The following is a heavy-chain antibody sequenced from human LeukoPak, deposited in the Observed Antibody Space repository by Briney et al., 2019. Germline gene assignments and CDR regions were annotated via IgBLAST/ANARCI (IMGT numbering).Heavy chain of an antibody. J-gene: IGHJ4*02. V-gene: IGHV3-64D*06. CDR2: ISSNGGST. CDR3: VKDRIEGRSGWYYFDY. CDR1: GFTFSSYA. D-gene: IGHD6-19*01. Sequence: GGSLRLSCAASGFTFSSYAMSWVRQAPGKGLEYVSAISSNGGSTYYADSVKGRFTISRDNTKNTLYLQMSSLRAEDTAVYYCVKDRIEGRSGWYYFDYWGQGTLVTVSS.